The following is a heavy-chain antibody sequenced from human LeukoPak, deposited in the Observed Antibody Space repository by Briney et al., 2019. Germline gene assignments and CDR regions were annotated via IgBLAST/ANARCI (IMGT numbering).Heavy chain of an antibody. Sequence: GGSLRLSCAASGFTFSSYGMHWVRQAPGKGLEWVAVIWYDGSNKYYADSVKGRFTISRDNSKNTLYLQMNSLRAEDTAVYYCARGASSSWSNPHMDVWGKGTTVTVSS. D-gene: IGHD6-13*01. CDR3: ARGASSSWSNPHMDV. J-gene: IGHJ6*03. CDR1: GFTFSSYG. CDR2: IWYDGSNK. V-gene: IGHV3-33*01.